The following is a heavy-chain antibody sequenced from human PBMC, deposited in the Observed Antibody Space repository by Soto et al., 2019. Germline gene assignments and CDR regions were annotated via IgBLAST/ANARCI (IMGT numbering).Heavy chain of an antibody. CDR3: ATGEWELPHF. CDR2: IIPAIGKP. Sequence: QVQLVQSGAEMKKPGSSVKVSCKASGGIFSNDPISWVRQAPGQGLEWMGGIIPAIGKPDYAQKYQDRVTIAADESTSTAYMERTNLVSQDTAVYYCATGEWELPHFWGQGTLVTVSS. D-gene: IGHD1-7*01. CDR1: GGIFSNDP. V-gene: IGHV1-69*01. J-gene: IGHJ4*02.